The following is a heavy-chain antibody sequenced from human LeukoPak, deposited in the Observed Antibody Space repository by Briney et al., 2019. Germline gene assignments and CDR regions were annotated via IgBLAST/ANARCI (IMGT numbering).Heavy chain of an antibody. CDR2: INPSGGST. Sequence: ASVEVSCQASGYPFPNYYIHWVRPAPGQGLEGVGIINPSGGSTSYAQKFQGRVTMTRDTSTSTVYMELSSLRSEDTAVYYCARGAAAGTPHWFDPWGQGTLVTVSS. V-gene: IGHV1-46*01. CDR3: ARGAAAGTPHWFDP. D-gene: IGHD6-13*01. J-gene: IGHJ5*02. CDR1: GYPFPNYY.